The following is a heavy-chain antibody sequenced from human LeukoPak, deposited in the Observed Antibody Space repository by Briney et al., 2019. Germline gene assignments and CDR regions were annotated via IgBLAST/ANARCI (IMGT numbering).Heavy chain of an antibody. CDR3: ARLWGGLTMSRFLDS. J-gene: IGHJ1*01. Sequence: GGSLRLSCAASGFTFSSYTMNWVRQPPGKGLEWVSYIGRDGTAIYYADSAKGRFTISRDNTETSLYLHMNSLRADDSAVYFCARLWGGLTMSRFLDSWGQGTPVTVSS. V-gene: IGHV3-48*04. CDR1: GFTFSSYT. CDR2: IGRDGTAI. D-gene: IGHD3-16*01.